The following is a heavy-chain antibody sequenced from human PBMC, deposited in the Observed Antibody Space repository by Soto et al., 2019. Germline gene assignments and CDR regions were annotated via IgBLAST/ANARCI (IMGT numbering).Heavy chain of an antibody. CDR3: ARTAMIVVVTSRAFDI. CDR1: GYTFTSYY. CDR2: INPSGGST. D-gene: IGHD3-22*01. V-gene: IGHV1-46*01. J-gene: IGHJ3*02. Sequence: QVQLVNSGVEVKKPGASVKVSCKASGYTFTSYYMHWVRQAPGQGLEWMGIINPSGGSTSYAQKFQGRVTMTRDTSTSTVYMELSSLRSEDTAVYYCARTAMIVVVTSRAFDIWGQGTMVTVSS.